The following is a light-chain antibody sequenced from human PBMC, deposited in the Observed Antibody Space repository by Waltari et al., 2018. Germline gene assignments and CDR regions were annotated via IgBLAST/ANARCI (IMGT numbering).Light chain of an antibody. V-gene: IGKV2-28*01. J-gene: IGKJ2*03. CDR3: MQSLQTPIS. Sequence: DIVMTQSPLSLPVTPGEPASISCRSSQSLMHNIGYNYLDWYLQKPGQSPQLLIYLGSNRASGVPDRFSGSGSGTDFTLKISRVEAEDVGLYYCMQSLQTPISCGQGTKLEIK. CDR1: QSLMHNIGYNY. CDR2: LGS.